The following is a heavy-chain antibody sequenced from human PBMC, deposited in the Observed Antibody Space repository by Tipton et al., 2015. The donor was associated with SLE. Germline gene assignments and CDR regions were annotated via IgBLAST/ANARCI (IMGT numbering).Heavy chain of an antibody. J-gene: IGHJ6*02. CDR2: VYDSGTT. V-gene: IGHV4-39*07. CDR3: ARGCSSTTCEPFDYFGLDV. Sequence: TLSLTCIVSDGSISSGGYYWGWIRQPPGKGLEWIGSVYDSGTTYYNPSLKSRVIMSVDTSKNQFSLILTSVTAADTAVYFCARGCSSTTCEPFDYFGLDVWGQGTTVTVSS. CDR1: DGSISSGGYY. D-gene: IGHD2-2*01.